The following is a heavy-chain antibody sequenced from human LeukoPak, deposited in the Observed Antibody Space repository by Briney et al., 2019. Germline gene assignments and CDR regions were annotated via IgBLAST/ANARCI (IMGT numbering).Heavy chain of an antibody. J-gene: IGHJ5*02. D-gene: IGHD5-24*01. V-gene: IGHV3-53*01. CDR1: GFTVSSNY. CDR3: ASETVEKATIS. CDR2: IYSGGST. Sequence: GGSLRLSCAASGFTVSSNYMSWVRQAPGKGLEWVSVIYSGGSTYYADSVKGRFTISRDNAENSLYLQMNSLTAEDSAVYYCASETVEKATISWGQGTPVTVSS.